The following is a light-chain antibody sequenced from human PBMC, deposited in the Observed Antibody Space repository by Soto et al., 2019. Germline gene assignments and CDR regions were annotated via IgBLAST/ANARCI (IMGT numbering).Light chain of an antibody. CDR2: DVS. J-gene: IGLJ2*01. Sequence: QSVLTQPASVSGSPGQSITISCTGTSADVGGYNFVSWYQHHPGKAPKLMISDVSNRPSGVSNRFSGSKSGNTAALTISGLQAEDEADYYCSSYTSSRTHVVFGGGTKLTVL. CDR1: SADVGGYNF. V-gene: IGLV2-14*03. CDR3: SSYTSSRTHVV.